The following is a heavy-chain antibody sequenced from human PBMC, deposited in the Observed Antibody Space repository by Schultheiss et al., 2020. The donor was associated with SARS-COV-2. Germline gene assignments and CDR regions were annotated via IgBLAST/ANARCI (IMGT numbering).Heavy chain of an antibody. V-gene: IGHV4-61*05. D-gene: IGHD6-25*01. CDR1: GGSISSSSYY. CDR2: IYYSGST. CDR3: ARHAAPYYYYYYMDV. J-gene: IGHJ6*03. Sequence: SETLSLTCTVSGGSISSSSYYWGWIRQPPGKGLEWIGYIYYSGSTNYNPSLKSRVTMSVDTSKNQFSLKLSSVTAADTAVYYCARHAAPYYYYYYMDVWGKGTTVTVSS.